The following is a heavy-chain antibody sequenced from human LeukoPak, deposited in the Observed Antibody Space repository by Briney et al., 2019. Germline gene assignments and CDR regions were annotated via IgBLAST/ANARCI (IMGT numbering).Heavy chain of an antibody. V-gene: IGHV4-59*01. CDR2: IYYSGST. J-gene: IGHJ4*02. CDR1: GGSISSYY. CDR3: ARAAGRYSYGNFDY. Sequence: PSETLSLTCTVSGGSISSYYWSWIRQPPGKGLEWIGYIYYSGSTNYNPSLKSRVTISVDTSKNQFSLKLSSVTAADTAVYYCARAAGRYSYGNFDYWGQGTLVTVSS. D-gene: IGHD5-18*01.